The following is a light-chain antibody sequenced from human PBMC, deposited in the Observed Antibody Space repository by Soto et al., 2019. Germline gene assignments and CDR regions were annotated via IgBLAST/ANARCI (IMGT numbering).Light chain of an antibody. CDR1: GSDIGAYNF. CDR3: YSYAGRNIWV. V-gene: IGLV2-8*01. CDR2: GVT. J-gene: IGLJ3*02. Sequence: QSVLAQPPSASGSPGQSVTISCTGSGSDIGAYNFVSWYQQHPGKAPKLMIFGVTARPSGVPDRFSGSKSGNTASLTVSGLQADDEAVYYCYSYAGRNIWVFGGGTKLTVL.